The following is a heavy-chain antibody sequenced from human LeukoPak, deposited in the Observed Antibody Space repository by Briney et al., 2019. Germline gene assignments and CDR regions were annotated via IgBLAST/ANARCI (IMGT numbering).Heavy chain of an antibody. Sequence: GGSLRLSCAASGFTFDDYAMHWVRQAPGKGLEWVSGISWNSGSIGYADSVKGRFTISRDNAKNSLYPQMNSLRAEDTALYYCAKVGYSYDYIDYWGQGTLVTVSS. J-gene: IGHJ4*02. CDR3: AKVGYSYDYIDY. CDR1: GFTFDDYA. CDR2: ISWNSGSI. V-gene: IGHV3-9*01. D-gene: IGHD5-18*01.